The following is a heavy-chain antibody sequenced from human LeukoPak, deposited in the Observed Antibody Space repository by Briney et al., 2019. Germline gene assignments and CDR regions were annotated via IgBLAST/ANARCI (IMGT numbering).Heavy chain of an antibody. CDR2: IYYSGST. Sequence: SETLSLTCTVSGGSISSYYWGWIRQPPGKGLEWIGYIYYSGSTNYNPSLKSRVTISVDTSKNQFSLKLSSVTAADTAVYYCARRGYDFWSGALDAFDIWGQGTMVTVSS. CDR1: GGSISSYY. D-gene: IGHD3-3*01. J-gene: IGHJ3*02. CDR3: ARRGYDFWSGALDAFDI. V-gene: IGHV4-59*08.